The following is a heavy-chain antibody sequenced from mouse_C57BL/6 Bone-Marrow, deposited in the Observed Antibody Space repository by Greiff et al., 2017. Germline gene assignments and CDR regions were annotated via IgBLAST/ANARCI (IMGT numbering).Heavy chain of an antibody. CDR1: GYTFTSYG. CDR2: IYPRSGNT. V-gene: IGHV1-81*01. CDR3: ARSNWDFDY. D-gene: IGHD4-1*02. Sequence: LEESGAELARPGASVKLSCKASGYTFTSYGISWVKQRTGQGLEWIGEIYPRSGNTYYNEKFKGKATLTADKSSSTAYMELRSLTSEDSAVYFCARSNWDFDYWGQGTTLTVSS. J-gene: IGHJ2*01.